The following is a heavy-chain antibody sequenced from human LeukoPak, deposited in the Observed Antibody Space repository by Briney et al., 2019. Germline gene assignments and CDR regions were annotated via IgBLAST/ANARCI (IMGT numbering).Heavy chain of an antibody. D-gene: IGHD3-3*01. CDR2: ISGSGGST. V-gene: IGHV3-23*01. Sequence: GGSLRLSCAASGFTFSSYSMNWVRQAPGKGLEWVSAISGSGGSTYYADSVKGRFTISRDNSKNTLYLQMNSLRAEDTAVYYCAKGDFWSGWFDYWGQGTLVTVSS. CDR3: AKGDFWSGWFDY. CDR1: GFTFSSYS. J-gene: IGHJ4*02.